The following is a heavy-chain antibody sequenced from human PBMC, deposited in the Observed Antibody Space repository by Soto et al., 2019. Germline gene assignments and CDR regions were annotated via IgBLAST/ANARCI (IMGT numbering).Heavy chain of an antibody. CDR2: IIPIFGTA. Sequence: SVKVSCKASGGTFSSYAISWVRQAPGQGLEWMGGIIPIFGTANYAQKFQGRVTITADESTSTAYMELSSLRSEDTAVYYCARDRPGWDYDILTGYYNGEDWFDPWGQGTLVPVSS. J-gene: IGHJ5*02. D-gene: IGHD3-9*01. V-gene: IGHV1-69*13. CDR1: GGTFSSYA. CDR3: ARDRPGWDYDILTGYYNGEDWFDP.